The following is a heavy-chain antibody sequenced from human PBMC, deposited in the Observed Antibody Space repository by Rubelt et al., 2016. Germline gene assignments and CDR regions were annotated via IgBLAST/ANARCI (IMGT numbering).Heavy chain of an antibody. CDR2: ISGSGGST. V-gene: IGHV3-23*01. CDR3: AKDVSYTSGWAKYYFDY. D-gene: IGHD6-19*01. J-gene: IGHJ4*02. Sequence: VLPGGSLRLSCAASGFTFSSHAMTWVRQAPGKGLEWVSSISGSGGSTYYADSVKGRFTISRDSSKNTVYLQMIRLRAEDTAVYYCAKDVSYTSGWAKYYFDYWGQGTLVTVSS. CDR1: GFTFSSHA.